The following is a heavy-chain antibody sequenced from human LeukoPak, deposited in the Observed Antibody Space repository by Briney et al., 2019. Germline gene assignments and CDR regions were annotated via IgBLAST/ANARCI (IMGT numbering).Heavy chain of an antibody. CDR3: ARTTMVFDY. J-gene: IGHJ4*02. D-gene: IGHD3-10*01. CDR2: ISSSGSTI. CDR1: GFTFSSYS. V-gene: IGHV3-48*04. Sequence: GGSLRLSCAASGFTFSSYSMNWVRQAPGKGLEWVSYISSSGSTIYYADSVKGRFTISRDNAKNSLYLQMNSLRAEDTAVYYCARTTMVFDYWGQGTLVTVSS.